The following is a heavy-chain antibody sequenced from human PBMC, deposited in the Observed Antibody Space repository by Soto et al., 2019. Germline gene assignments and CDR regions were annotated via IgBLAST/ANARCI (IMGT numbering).Heavy chain of an antibody. CDR1: GGSISSSSYY. Sequence: QLQPEESGPGLVKPSETLSLTCTVSGGSISSSSYYWGWIRQSPGKGLEWIGSFYYSGSTYYSPSLKSRVTVSGDTSKKQISLRLSSVTAADTAVYYCARISVASRYMDVWGKGSTVTVSS. V-gene: IGHV4-39*01. CDR2: FYYSGST. CDR3: ARISVASRYMDV. J-gene: IGHJ6*03. D-gene: IGHD5-12*01.